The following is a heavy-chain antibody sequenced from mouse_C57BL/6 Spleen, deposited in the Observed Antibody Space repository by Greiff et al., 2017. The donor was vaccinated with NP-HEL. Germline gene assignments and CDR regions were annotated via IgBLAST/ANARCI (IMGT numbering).Heavy chain of an antibody. CDR1: GYTFTSYW. V-gene: IGHV1-64*01. CDR3: AKGITSVHYFDY. D-gene: IGHD1-1*01. CDR2: IYPNSGST. Sequence: QVQLQQPGAELVKPGASVKLSCKASGYTFTSYWMHWVKQRPGQGLEWIGMIYPNSGSTNYNEKFKSKATLTVDKSSSTAYMQLSSLTSEDSAVFYFAKGITSVHYFDYWGQGTTLTVSS. J-gene: IGHJ2*01.